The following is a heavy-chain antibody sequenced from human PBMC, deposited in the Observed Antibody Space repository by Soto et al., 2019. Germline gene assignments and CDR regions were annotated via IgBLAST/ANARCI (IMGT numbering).Heavy chain of an antibody. CDR3: ARGLAPYYFDY. CDR2: INAGNGNT. J-gene: IGHJ4*02. V-gene: IGHV1-3*01. Sequence: QVQLVQSGAEVKKPGASVKVSCKASGYTFTSYAMHWVRQAPGQRLEWMGWINAGNGNTKYSQKFQGRVTITRDTSAGTAYMELSSLRSEDTAVYYCARGLAPYYFDYWGQGTLVTVSS. D-gene: IGHD6-19*01. CDR1: GYTFTSYA.